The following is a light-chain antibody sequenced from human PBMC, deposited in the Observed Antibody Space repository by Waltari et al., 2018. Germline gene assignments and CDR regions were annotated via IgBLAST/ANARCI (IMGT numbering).Light chain of an antibody. V-gene: IGKV3-11*01. CDR3: QQRSDWPLT. Sequence: EIVLTQSPAPLSLSPVETPILSCRASQSFGHYLAWYQQRPGQTPRLLISDTSNRAPGIPVRFSGSGSGTDFFLTIDSLEPEDFAVYYCQQRSDWPLTFGGGTKVEIK. CDR2: DTS. CDR1: QSFGHY. J-gene: IGKJ4*01.